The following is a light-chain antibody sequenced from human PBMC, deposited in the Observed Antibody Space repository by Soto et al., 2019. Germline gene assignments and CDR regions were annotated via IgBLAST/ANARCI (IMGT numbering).Light chain of an antibody. J-gene: IGLJ1*01. V-gene: IGLV2-8*01. CDR1: SSNIGNNY. Sequence: QSVLTQPPSVSAAPGQKVTISCSGSSSNIGNNYVSWYQQLPGTAPKLMIYEVSKRPSGVPDRFSGSKSGNTASLTVSGLQAEDEADYYCSSYAGSNNVFGTGTKVTVL. CDR3: SSYAGSNNV. CDR2: EVS.